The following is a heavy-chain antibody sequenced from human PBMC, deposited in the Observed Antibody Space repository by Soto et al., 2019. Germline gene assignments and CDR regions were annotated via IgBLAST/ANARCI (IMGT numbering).Heavy chain of an antibody. CDR1: GFTFSSYW. CDR2: VKGDGSDT. J-gene: IGHJ3*02. CDR3: ARAQWLADDAFDI. Sequence: LRLSCAASGFTFSSYWMHWVRQAPGKGLVWVSRVKGDGSDTTYADSVRGRFTISRDNTKNTLYLQMNSLRPEDTAVYYCARAQWLADDAFDIWGHGXMVTV. V-gene: IGHV3-74*01. D-gene: IGHD6-19*01.